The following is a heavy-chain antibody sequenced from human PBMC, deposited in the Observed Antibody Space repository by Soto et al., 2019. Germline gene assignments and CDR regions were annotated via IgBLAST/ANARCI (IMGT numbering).Heavy chain of an antibody. CDR2: ISGSGGST. CDR1: GFTFSSYA. Sequence: EVQLLESGGGLVQPGGSLRLSCAASGFTFSSYAMSWVRQAPGKWLEGVSAISGSGGSTYYADSVQGRFTISRDNSKNRLYLQMNSLSAEDTGVYYCAKERRLWSGYSLDNWGQGPLVTVSS. J-gene: IGHJ4*02. V-gene: IGHV3-23*01. CDR3: AKERRLWSGYSLDN. D-gene: IGHD3-3*01.